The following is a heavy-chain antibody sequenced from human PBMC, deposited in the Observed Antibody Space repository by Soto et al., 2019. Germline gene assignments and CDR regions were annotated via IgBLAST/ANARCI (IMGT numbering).Heavy chain of an antibody. D-gene: IGHD3-16*01. J-gene: IGHJ6*02. CDR1: GYTFTDFD. CDR2: MNAKSGDT. V-gene: IGHV1-8*01. Sequence: QAHLEQSGAEVKRPGASVKVSCKASGYTFTDFDINWLRQASGQGPEWMGRMNAKSGDTFFAQRYQGKFNMAWDTSLSTAYMEGGSLTSDDTAIYYCARGNPFNYAGFDVWGQGTTVAGSS. CDR3: ARGNPFNYAGFDV.